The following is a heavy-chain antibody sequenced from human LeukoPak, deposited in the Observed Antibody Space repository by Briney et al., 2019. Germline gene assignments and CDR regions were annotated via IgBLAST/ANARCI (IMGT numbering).Heavy chain of an antibody. D-gene: IGHD5-24*01. CDR2: ISSSGSTI. V-gene: IGHV3-48*03. J-gene: IGHJ4*02. CDR1: GFXFSDYE. CDR3: ARLRGGYRLY. Sequence: GGSPRLSCAASGFXFSDYEINWVRQAPGKGLEWVSYISSSGSTICYADSVKGRFTISRDDAKNSLYLQINSLRAEDTAVYYCARLRGGYRLYWGQGTLVTVSS.